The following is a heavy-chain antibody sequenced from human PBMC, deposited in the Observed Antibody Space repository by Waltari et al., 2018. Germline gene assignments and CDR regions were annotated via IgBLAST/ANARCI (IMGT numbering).Heavy chain of an antibody. Sequence: QVQLQESGPGLVKPSETLSLTCTVSGGSISSYYWSWIRQPPGKGLEWIGDIYYSGSTNYNPSLKSRVTISVDTSKNQFSLKLSSVTAADTAVYYCASEIANCTNGVCYPDAFDIWGQGTMVTVSS. CDR1: GGSISSYY. CDR2: IYYSGST. J-gene: IGHJ3*02. CDR3: ASEIANCTNGVCYPDAFDI. V-gene: IGHV4-59*01. D-gene: IGHD2-8*01.